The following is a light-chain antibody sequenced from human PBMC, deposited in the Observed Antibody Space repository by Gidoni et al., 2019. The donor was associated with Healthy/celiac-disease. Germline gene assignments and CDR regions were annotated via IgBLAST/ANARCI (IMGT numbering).Light chain of an antibody. J-gene: IGKJ4*01. CDR2: AAS. Sequence: IRMTQSPSSFSASTGDRVTITCRASQGISSYLAWYQQKPGKAPKLLIYAASTLQSGVPSRFSGSGSGTDFTLTISCLQSEDFATYYCQQYYSYPLTFGGGTKVEIK. CDR1: QGISSY. V-gene: IGKV1-8*01. CDR3: QQYYSYPLT.